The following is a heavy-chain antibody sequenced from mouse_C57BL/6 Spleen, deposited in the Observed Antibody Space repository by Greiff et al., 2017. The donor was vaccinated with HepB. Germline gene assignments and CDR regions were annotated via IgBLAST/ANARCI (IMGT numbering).Heavy chain of an antibody. CDR3: ASDGPTVYMDY. CDR1: GFTFSDFY. Sequence: EVKLVDSGGGLVQSGRSLRLSCATSGFTFSDFYMEWVRQAPGKGLEWIAASRNKANDYTTEYSASVKGRFIVSRDTSHSILYLQMNDLRAEDTAIYYCASDGPTVYMDYWGQGTSVTVSS. CDR2: SRNKANDYTT. D-gene: IGHD1-1*01. J-gene: IGHJ4*01. V-gene: IGHV7-1*01.